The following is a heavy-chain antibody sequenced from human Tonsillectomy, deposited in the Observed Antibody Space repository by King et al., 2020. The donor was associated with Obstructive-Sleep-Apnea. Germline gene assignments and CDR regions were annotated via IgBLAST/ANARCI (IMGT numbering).Heavy chain of an antibody. Sequence: MQLQESGPGLVKPSQTLSLTCTVSGGSISSGTYYWSWIRQHPGKGLEWIGYIFYSGSTYYNPSLKSRLTISVDTSNNQFSLKLSSVTAADTAVYYCARGWEVVAATPGNWFDPWGQGTLVTVSS. D-gene: IGHD2-15*01. CDR1: GGSISSGTYY. CDR2: IFYSGST. J-gene: IGHJ5*02. CDR3: ARGWEVVAATPGNWFDP. V-gene: IGHV4-31*03.